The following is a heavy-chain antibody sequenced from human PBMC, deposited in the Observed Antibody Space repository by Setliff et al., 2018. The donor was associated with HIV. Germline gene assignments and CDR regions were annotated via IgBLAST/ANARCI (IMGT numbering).Heavy chain of an antibody. J-gene: IGHJ6*03. CDR2: INHSGST. CDR3: ARGRVTLNGVAAGHHYMDV. Sequence: SETLSLTCAVYGGSFSGYYWSWIRQPPGKGLEWIGEINHSGSTNYNPSLKSRVTISVDTSKNQFSLRLMSLTAADTAIYYCARGRVTLNGVAAGHHYMDVWGKGNTVTVSS. CDR1: GGSFSGYY. V-gene: IGHV4-34*01. D-gene: IGHD3-3*01.